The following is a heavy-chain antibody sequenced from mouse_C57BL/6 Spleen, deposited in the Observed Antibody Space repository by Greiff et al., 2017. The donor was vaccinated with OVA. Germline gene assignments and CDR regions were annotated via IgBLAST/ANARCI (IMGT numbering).Heavy chain of an antibody. V-gene: IGHV1-50*01. CDR2: IDPSDSYT. Sequence: QVQLQQPGAELVKPGASVKLSCKASGYTFTSYWMQWVKQRPGPGLEWIGEIDPSDSYTNYNQKFKGKATLTVDTSSSTAYMQLSSLTSEDSAVYYCARDPRSYYGSRNWYCDVWGTGTTVTVSS. CDR1: GYTFTSYW. J-gene: IGHJ1*03. CDR3: ARDPRSYYGSRNWYCDV. D-gene: IGHD1-1*01.